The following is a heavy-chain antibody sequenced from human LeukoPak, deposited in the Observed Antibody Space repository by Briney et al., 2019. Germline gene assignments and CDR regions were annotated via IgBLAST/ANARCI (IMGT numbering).Heavy chain of an antibody. CDR3: ARAGGSTVSHSDY. J-gene: IGHJ4*02. D-gene: IGHD4-17*01. Sequence: GGSLRLSCAASGFTFSSYSMNWIRQAPGKGLEWVSSISSSASYIYYADSVKGRFTISKDNAKNSLYLQMNSLRAEDTAVYYCARAGGSTVSHSDYWGQGTLVTVSS. CDR1: GFTFSSYS. V-gene: IGHV3-21*01. CDR2: ISSSASYI.